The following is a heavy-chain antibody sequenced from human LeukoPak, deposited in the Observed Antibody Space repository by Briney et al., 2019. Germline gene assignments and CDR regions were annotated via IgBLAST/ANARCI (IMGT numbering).Heavy chain of an antibody. CDR1: GFTFSSYS. CDR3: ARDRKYCSSTSCFNWFDP. CDR2: ISSSSSYI. Sequence: PGGSLRLSCAASGFTFSSYSMNWVRQAPGKGLEWVSSISSSSSYIYYADSVKGRFTISRDNAKNSLYLQMNSLRAEDTAVYYCARDRKYCSSTSCFNWFDPWGQGTLVTVSS. J-gene: IGHJ5*02. D-gene: IGHD2-2*01. V-gene: IGHV3-21*01.